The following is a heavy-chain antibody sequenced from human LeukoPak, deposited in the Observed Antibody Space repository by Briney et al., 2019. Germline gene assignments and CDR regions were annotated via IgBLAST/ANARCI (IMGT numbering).Heavy chain of an antibody. V-gene: IGHV3-43*02. CDR1: GINFADYA. D-gene: IGHD2-2*01. CDR2: ISADGGST. J-gene: IGHJ4*02. CDR3: AKEPGKFDY. Sequence: QPGGSLRLSCVVSGINFADYAMHWVRQPPGKGLEWVSLISADGGSTFSADSVKGRFSISRDNSKNSLYLQMNSLRSEDTAMYYCAKEPGKFDYWGQGTLVAVSS.